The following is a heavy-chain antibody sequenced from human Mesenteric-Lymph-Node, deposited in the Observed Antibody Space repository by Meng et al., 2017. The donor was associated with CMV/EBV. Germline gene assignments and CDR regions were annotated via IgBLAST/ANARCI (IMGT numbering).Heavy chain of an antibody. CDR1: GYTFTGSY. V-gene: IGHV1-2*02. CDR2: ISPRTGDT. CDR3: ARDPLSGYYYFDY. Sequence: ASVKVSCKASGYTFTGSYIHWIRQAPGQGLEWMGWISPRTGDTLYSQKFQGRVAMTRDTSITTAYLELSTLKFEDTAVYFCARDPLSGYYYFDYWGQEVPVTVSS. D-gene: IGHD3-3*01. J-gene: IGHJ4*02.